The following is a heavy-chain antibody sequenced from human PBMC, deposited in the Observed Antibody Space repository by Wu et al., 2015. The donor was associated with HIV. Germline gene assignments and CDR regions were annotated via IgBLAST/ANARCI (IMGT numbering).Heavy chain of an antibody. CDR2: INPNSDST. CDR1: GYTFTGYY. Sequence: QVQLVQSGAEVKKPGASMKVSCKASGYTFTGYYMHWVRQAPGQGLEWVGWINPNSDSTNYAQKFQGRVTMTSDTSISTAYMDLRRLTSDDTAVYYCARGGSVFAGIVEIITVRFAYWGQGTLVTVSS. CDR3: ARGGSVFAGIVEIITVRFAY. V-gene: IGHV1-2*02. D-gene: IGHD1-26*01. J-gene: IGHJ4*02.